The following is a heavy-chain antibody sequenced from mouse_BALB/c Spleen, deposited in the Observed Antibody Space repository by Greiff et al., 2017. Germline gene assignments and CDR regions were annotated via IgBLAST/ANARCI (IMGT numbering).Heavy chain of an antibody. CDR1: GFNIKDTY. CDR3: ASFITTVVEGY. D-gene: IGHD1-1*01. CDR2: IDPANGNT. V-gene: IGHV14-3*02. J-gene: IGHJ2*01. Sequence: EVQLKQSGAELVKPGASVKLSCTASGFNIKDTYMHWVKQRPEQGLEWIGRIDPANGNTKYDPKFQGKATITADTSSNTAYLQLSSLTSEDTAVYYCASFITTVVEGYWGQGTTLTVSP.